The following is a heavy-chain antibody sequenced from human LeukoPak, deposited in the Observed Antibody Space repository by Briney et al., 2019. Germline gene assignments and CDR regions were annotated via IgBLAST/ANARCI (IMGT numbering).Heavy chain of an antibody. CDR1: GFPFSSYW. D-gene: IGHD2-2*01. J-gene: IGHJ4*02. V-gene: IGHV3-74*01. Sequence: GGSLRLSCAASGFPFSSYWIHWVRQTPGKGLVWVSRINRDGSSTSYADSVKGRFTISRDNSKNTLFLQMNSLRAEDTAVYYCARGAMPDYWGQGTLVTVSS. CDR2: INRDGSST. CDR3: ARGAMPDY.